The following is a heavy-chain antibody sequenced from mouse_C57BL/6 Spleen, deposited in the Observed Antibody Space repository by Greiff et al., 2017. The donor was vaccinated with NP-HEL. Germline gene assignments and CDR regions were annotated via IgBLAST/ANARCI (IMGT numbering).Heavy chain of an antibody. V-gene: IGHV1-66*01. CDR1: GYSFTSYY. CDR2: IYPGSGNT. Sequence: VQLQQSGPELVKPGASVKISCKASGYSFTSYYIHWVKQRPGQGLEWIGWIYPGSGNTKYNEKFKGKATLTADTSSSTAYTQLSSLTSEDSAVYYCARSSAGFDYWGQGTTLTVSS. CDR3: ARSSAGFDY. D-gene: IGHD1-2*01. J-gene: IGHJ2*01.